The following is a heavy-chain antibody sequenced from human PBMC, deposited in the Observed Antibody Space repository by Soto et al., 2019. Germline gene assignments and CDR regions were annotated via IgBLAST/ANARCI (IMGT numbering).Heavy chain of an antibody. CDR2: FIAMLGTP. CDR1: GGPFVRPG. Sequence: SVKVSCKASGGPFVRPGISWVRQAPGQGLEWMGGFIAMLGTPTYAKKVQCRATISADESLTSSYLELRSLRSEDTGVSFCARGAMANFDYWGQGTVVTVSS. V-gene: IGHV1-69*13. CDR3: ARGAMANFDY. J-gene: IGHJ4*02. D-gene: IGHD5-18*01.